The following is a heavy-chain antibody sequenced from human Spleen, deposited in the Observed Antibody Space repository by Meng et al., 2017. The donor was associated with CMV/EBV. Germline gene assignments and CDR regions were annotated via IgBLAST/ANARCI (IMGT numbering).Heavy chain of an antibody. Sequence: TVSGYSISSGGYYWTWIRQRPGKGLEWIGYIYSGGTASYNPSLQSRVSISVDTSKNQFSLKLSSVTAADTAVYHCARGPMTIFGVVDPWGQGTLVTVSS. CDR1: GYSISSGGYY. D-gene: IGHD3-3*01. CDR2: IYSGGTA. CDR3: ARGPMTIFGVVDP. J-gene: IGHJ5*02. V-gene: IGHV4-31*02.